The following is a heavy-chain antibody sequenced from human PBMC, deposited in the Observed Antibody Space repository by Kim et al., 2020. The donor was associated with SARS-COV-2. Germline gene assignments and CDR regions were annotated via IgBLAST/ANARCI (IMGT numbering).Heavy chain of an antibody. J-gene: IGHJ4*02. CDR3: ARDRTAFDY. D-gene: IGHD1-1*01. V-gene: IGHV3-48*02. CDR1: GLTFSTTD. CDR2: ISRSGSAI. Sequence: GGSLRLSCAVSGLTFSTTDMHWVRQAPGKGLEWIAYISRSGSAIVYADSVKGRFTISRDEAKNSIFLQMNSLRDEDTAVYYCARDRTAFDYWGQETLVTGAS.